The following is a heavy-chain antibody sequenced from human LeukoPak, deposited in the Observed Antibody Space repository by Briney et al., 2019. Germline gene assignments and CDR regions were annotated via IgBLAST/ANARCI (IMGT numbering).Heavy chain of an antibody. Sequence: SETLSLTCTVSGGSISSGSHHWGWFRQSPGKGLEWIGSIYDSRTIYYNPSLNSRVTISAVTSKNQFSLQLDSVTAADTAVYYCARHDGRSGGTMGALDSWGQGSLVTVSS. CDR1: GGSISSGSHH. D-gene: IGHD4-23*01. CDR2: IYDSRTI. V-gene: IGHV4-39*01. CDR3: ARHDGRSGGTMGALDS. J-gene: IGHJ4*02.